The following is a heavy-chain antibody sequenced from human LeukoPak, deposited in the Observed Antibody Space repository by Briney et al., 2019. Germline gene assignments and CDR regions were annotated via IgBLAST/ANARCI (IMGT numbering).Heavy chain of an antibody. CDR2: MNPNSGNT. CDR1: GHTFTSYD. V-gene: IGHV1-8*01. J-gene: IGHJ6*02. CDR3: ARGPVDAVFGVSTED. D-gene: IGHD3-10*02. Sequence: ASVTVSCTASGHTFTSYDINWVRQATGQGLEWMGWMNPNSGNTGYAQKFQGRVSMTRDTSISTAYMELSSLRSEDTAVYYCARGPVDAVFGVSTEDWGQGTTVTVSS.